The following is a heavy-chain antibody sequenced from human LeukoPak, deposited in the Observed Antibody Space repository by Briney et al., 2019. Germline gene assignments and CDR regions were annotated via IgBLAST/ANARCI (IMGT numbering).Heavy chain of an antibody. Sequence: GGSLRLSCAASGFTFSSYWMHWVRQAPGKGLEWVANIKYDGNEEYYVDSVRGRFTISRDNAKNSLYLQLNSLRVEDTAVYYCKSGGAAPGSFDYWGQGTLVTVSP. V-gene: IGHV3-7*01. CDR3: KSGGAAPGSFDY. D-gene: IGHD1-1*01. CDR2: IKYDGNEE. CDR1: GFTFSSYW. J-gene: IGHJ4*02.